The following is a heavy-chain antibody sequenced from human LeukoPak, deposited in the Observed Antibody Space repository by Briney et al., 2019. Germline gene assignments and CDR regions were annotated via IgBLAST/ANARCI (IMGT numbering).Heavy chain of an antibody. CDR2: IYYSGRT. Sequence: SETLSLTCTVSGGSISSSSYFWGWIRQPPGKGLEWIGSIYYSGRTYDNPSLKSRVTMSVDTSKSQFSLKLSSVTAADTAVYYCAREWELLDAFDIWGQGTMVTVSS. CDR3: AREWELLDAFDI. D-gene: IGHD1-26*01. J-gene: IGHJ3*02. V-gene: IGHV4-39*07. CDR1: GGSISSSSYF.